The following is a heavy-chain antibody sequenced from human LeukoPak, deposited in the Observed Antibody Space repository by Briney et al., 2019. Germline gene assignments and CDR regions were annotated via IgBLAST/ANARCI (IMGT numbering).Heavy chain of an antibody. CDR2: IGSSSRTI. D-gene: IGHD2-21*01. CDR3: ARDDSYAFDV. CDR1: GFTFSSYA. J-gene: IGHJ3*01. V-gene: IGHV3-48*02. Sequence: GGSLRLSCAASGFTFSSYAMNWVRQAPGKGLEWVSYIGSSSRTIIYADSVKGRFTISRDDAKNSLYLQMNSLRDEDTAVYYCARDDSYAFDVWGQGTMVTVSS.